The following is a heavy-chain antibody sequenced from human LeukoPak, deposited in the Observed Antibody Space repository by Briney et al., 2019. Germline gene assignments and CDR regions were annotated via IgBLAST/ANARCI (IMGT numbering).Heavy chain of an antibody. CDR3: ARDMGGRAGRVAFDI. CDR2: IYYSGST. CDR1: GGSISSSSYY. V-gene: IGHV4-39*07. J-gene: IGHJ3*02. D-gene: IGHD3-10*01. Sequence: SETLSLTCTVSGGSISSSSYYWGWIRQPPGKGLEWIGSIYYSGSTYYNPSLKSRVTISVDTSKNQFSLKLSSVTAADTAVYYCARDMGGRAGRVAFDIWGQGTMVTVSS.